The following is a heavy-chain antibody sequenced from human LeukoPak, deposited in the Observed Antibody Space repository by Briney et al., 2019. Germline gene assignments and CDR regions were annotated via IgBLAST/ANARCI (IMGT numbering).Heavy chain of an antibody. D-gene: IGHD2-21*02. J-gene: IGHJ4*02. CDR2: IYYSGST. Sequence: KTSETLSLTCTVSGCSISSYYSNCIRQPPGKGLEWIGYIYYSGSTNYNPSLKSRVTISVDTSKNQFSLKLSSVTAADPAVYYCARAEVVVTGLAFDYWGQGTLVTVSS. V-gene: IGHV4-59*01. CDR3: ARAEVVVTGLAFDY. CDR1: GCSISSYY.